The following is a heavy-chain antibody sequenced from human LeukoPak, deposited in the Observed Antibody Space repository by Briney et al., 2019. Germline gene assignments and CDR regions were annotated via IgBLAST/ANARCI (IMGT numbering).Heavy chain of an antibody. Sequence: SETLSLTCTVSGGSISSGGYYWSWIRQHPGKGLEWIEYIYYSGSTYYNPSLKSRVTISVDTSKNQSSLKLSSVTAADTAVYYCARGGVVVVAARLGAFDIWGQGTMVTVSS. V-gene: IGHV4-31*03. CDR2: IYYSGST. D-gene: IGHD2-15*01. CDR3: ARGGVVVVAARLGAFDI. CDR1: GGSISSGGYY. J-gene: IGHJ3*02.